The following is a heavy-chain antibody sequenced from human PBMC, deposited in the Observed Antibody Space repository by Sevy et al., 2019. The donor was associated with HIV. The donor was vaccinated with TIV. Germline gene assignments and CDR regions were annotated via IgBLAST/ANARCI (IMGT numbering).Heavy chain of an antibody. V-gene: IGHV3-7*01. CDR1: GFSFRSYW. CDR2: IYQDGSEK. Sequence: GGSLRLSCAASGFSFRSYWMTWVRQAPGKGLEWVASIYQDGSEKYYMDSVKGRFTDSRDNAKNSLFLQMNSLRVEDTAVYYSAREGSYGDYMLSYYYGMDVWGQGTTVTVSS. D-gene: IGHD4-17*01. J-gene: IGHJ6*02. CDR3: AREGSYGDYMLSYYYGMDV.